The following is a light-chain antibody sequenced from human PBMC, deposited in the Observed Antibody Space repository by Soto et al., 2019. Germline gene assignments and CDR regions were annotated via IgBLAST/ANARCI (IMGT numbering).Light chain of an antibody. V-gene: IGLV1-47*01. CDR2: RNN. J-gene: IGLJ2*01. Sequence: QSVLTQPPSASGTPGQRVTISSSGSNSNIGSKYVYWYQQLPGTAPKLLLYRNNQRPSGVPDRCSGSKSGTSASLAISGLRSEDEADYYCAAWDNSLVGGPAFGGGTKLTVL. CDR1: NSNIGSKY. CDR3: AAWDNSLVGGPA.